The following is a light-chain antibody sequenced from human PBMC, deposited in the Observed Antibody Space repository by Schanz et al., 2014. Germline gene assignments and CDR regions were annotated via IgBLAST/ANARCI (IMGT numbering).Light chain of an antibody. J-gene: IGKJ1*01. V-gene: IGKV3-20*01. CDR2: GAS. CDR3: QQYASSSWT. CDR1: QSVGSN. Sequence: EVVMTQSPATLSVSPGETATLSCRAGQSVGSNLAWYQQKPGQAPRLLIYGASSRATGIPDRFSGSGSGTDFTLTIARLEPEDFAVYYCQQYASSSWTFGQGTKVEV.